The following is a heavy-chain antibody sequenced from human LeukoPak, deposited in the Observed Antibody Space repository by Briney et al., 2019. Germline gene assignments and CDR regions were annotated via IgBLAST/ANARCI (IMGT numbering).Heavy chain of an antibody. CDR3: AKGRLGYCSSTSCLSSP. CDR2: ISGSGGST. D-gene: IGHD2-2*01. V-gene: IGHV3-23*01. J-gene: IGHJ5*02. Sequence: QTGGSLRLSCAASGFTFSSYAMSWVRQAPGKGLEWVSAISGSGGSTYYADSVKGRFTISRDNSKNTLYLQMNSLRAEDTAVYYCAKGRLGYCSSTSCLSSPWGQGTLVTASS. CDR1: GFTFSSYA.